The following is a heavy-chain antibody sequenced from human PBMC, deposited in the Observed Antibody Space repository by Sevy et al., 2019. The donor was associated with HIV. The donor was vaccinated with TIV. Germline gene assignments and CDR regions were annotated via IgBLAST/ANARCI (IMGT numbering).Heavy chain of an antibody. V-gene: IGHV4-34*01. CDR1: VGSFSGYY. CDR3: ARGPDYYDSSGYYYQ. D-gene: IGHD3-22*01. CDR2: INHSGST. Sequence: SETLSLTCAVYVGSFSGYYWTWIRQSPGKGLEWIGEINHSGSTNYNPSLKSRVTISVDTSKNQFSLKLTSVTAADTAVYYCARGPDYYDSSGYYYQWGQGTLVTVSS. J-gene: IGHJ4*02.